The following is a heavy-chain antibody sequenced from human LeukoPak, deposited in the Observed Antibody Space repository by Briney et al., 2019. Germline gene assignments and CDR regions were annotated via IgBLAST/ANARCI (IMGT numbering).Heavy chain of an antibody. D-gene: IGHD2-2*01. V-gene: IGHV3-49*04. CDR3: STVIVVVPAAKV. J-gene: IGHJ4*02. CDR1: GFTFGSYG. CDR2: IRSKAYGGTT. Sequence: GGSLRLSCVASGFTFGSYGMNWVRQAPGKGLEWVGFIRSKAYGGTTEYAASVKGRFTISRDDSKSIAYLQMNSLKTEDTAVYYCSTVIVVVPAAKVWGQGTLVTVSS.